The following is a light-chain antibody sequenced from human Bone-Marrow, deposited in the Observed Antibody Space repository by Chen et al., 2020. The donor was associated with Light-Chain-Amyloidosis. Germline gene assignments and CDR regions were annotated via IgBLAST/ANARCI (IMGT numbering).Light chain of an antibody. CDR2: RDT. J-gene: IGLJ2*01. CDR1: DLPTKY. V-gene: IGLV3-25*03. CDR3: QSADSSGTYEVI. Sequence: SYELTQPPSVSASPGQTARITCSGDDLPTKYAYWYQQKPDQAPVLVIHRDTERPSGISERFSGSSSGTTATLTISGVQAEDEADYHCQSADSSGTYEVIFGGGTKLTVL.